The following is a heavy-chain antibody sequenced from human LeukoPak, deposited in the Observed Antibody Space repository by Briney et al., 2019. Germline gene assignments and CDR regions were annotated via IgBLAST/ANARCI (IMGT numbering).Heavy chain of an antibody. CDR1: GFTFSRYD. V-gene: IGHV3-13*01. D-gene: IGHD3-10*01. CDR3: ARGGETGFDH. Sequence: GGSLRLSCAASGFTFSRYDMHWVRQAPGKGLEWVSAIAAAGDTFYVGSVKGRFTISRENAKNSLYLQMNSLRAGDTAVYHCARGGETGFDHWGQGTLVTVSS. J-gene: IGHJ4*02. CDR2: IAAAGDT.